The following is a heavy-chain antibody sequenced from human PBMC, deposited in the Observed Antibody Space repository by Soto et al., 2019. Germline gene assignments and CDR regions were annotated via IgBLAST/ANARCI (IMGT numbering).Heavy chain of an antibody. V-gene: IGHV1-69*01. CDR1: GGTFSSYA. CDR3: ARSQGSSTSLDIYYSYYCGMDV. Sequence: QVQLVQSGAEVKKPGSSVKVSCKASGGTFSSYAISWVRQAPGQGLEWMGGIIPISETTNYAQKCQGRVTITADESKSTAYMELSSLRSEDTAVYYCARSQGSSTSLDIYYSYYCGMDVWGQGTTVTVSS. D-gene: IGHD2-2*01. CDR2: IIPISETT. J-gene: IGHJ6*02.